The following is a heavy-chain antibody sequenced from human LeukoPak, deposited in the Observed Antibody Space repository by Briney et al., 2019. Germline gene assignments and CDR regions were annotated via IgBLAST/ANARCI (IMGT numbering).Heavy chain of an antibody. Sequence: PGGSLRLSCAASGFTFTISTLTWVRQAPGKGLEWVSSISGSGSTTYYADSVKGRFTISRDNSKNTLYLQMNNLGAEDTAVYYCAKTTSGSYGVSDFWGQGSLVTVSS. D-gene: IGHD3-10*01. CDR3: AKTTSGSYGVSDF. CDR2: ISGSGSTT. CDR1: GFTFTIST. V-gene: IGHV3-23*01. J-gene: IGHJ4*02.